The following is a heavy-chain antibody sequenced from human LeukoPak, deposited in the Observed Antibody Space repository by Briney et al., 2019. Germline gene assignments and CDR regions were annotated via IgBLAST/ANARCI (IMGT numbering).Heavy chain of an antibody. D-gene: IGHD3-10*01. V-gene: IGHV5-51*01. CDR3: ARTYYYGSGSYYNPGY. Sequence: PGESLKISCKGSGYSFTSYWIGWVRQMPGKGLEWMGIIYPGDSDTRYSPSFQGQVTISADKSISTAYLQWSSLKASDTAMYYCARTYYYGSGSYYNPGYWGQGTLVTVSS. CDR2: IYPGDSDT. CDR1: GYSFTSYW. J-gene: IGHJ4*02.